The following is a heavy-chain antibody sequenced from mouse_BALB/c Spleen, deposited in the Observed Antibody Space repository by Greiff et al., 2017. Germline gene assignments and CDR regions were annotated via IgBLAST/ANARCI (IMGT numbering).Heavy chain of an antibody. D-gene: IGHD3-2*01. CDR2: IYPGDGDT. V-gene: IGHV1-87*01. Sequence: VHLVESGAELARPGASVKLSCKASGYTFTSYWMQWVKQRPGQGLEWIGAIYPGDGDTRYTQKFKGKATLTADKSSSTAYMQLSSLASEDSAVYYCARDSFPYAMDYWGQGTSVTVSS. CDR1: GYTFTSYW. J-gene: IGHJ4*01. CDR3: ARDSFPYAMDY.